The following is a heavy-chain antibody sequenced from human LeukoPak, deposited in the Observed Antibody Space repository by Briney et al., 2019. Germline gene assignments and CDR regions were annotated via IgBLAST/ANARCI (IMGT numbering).Heavy chain of an antibody. V-gene: IGHV1-69*13. CDR1: GGTFNNYA. CDR3: ARDQDFYGSGSSYKMGAFDI. D-gene: IGHD3-10*01. CDR2: VIPPFRTS. J-gene: IGHJ3*02. Sequence: SVKVSCKASGGTFNNYAISWVRQAPGQGLEWMGGVIPPFRTSNYAQKLQGRVTITADESTSTAYMELTSLTSEDTAVYYWARDQDFYGSGSSYKMGAFDIWGQGTLVTVSS.